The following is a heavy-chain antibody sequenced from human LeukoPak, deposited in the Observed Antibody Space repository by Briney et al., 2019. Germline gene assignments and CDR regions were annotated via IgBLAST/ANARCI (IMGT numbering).Heavy chain of an antibody. CDR1: GGSFSGYY. D-gene: IGHD2-2*02. J-gene: IGHJ6*02. V-gene: IGHV4-34*01. CDR3: ARGSRYQLLYYYYHYGMDV. CDR2: INHSGST. Sequence: PSETLSLTCAVYGGSFSGYYWSWIRQPPGKGLEWIGEINHSGSTNYNPSLKSRVTISVDTSKNQFSLKLSSVTAADTAVYYCARGSRYQLLYYYYHYGMDVWGQGTTVTVSS.